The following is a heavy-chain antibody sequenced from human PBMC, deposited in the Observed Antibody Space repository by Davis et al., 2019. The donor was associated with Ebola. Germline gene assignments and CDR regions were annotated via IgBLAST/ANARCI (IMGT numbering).Heavy chain of an antibody. CDR1: GFTFRNYA. J-gene: IGHJ4*02. Sequence: GESLKISCAASGFTFRNYAMHWVRQAPGKGLEWVAVVSHSEREKFYADSVKGRFTISRDNAKNSLYLQMNSLRAEDTAVYYCARERYGDPFDYWGQGTLVTVSS. V-gene: IGHV3-30*04. D-gene: IGHD4-17*01. CDR3: ARERYGDPFDY. CDR2: VSHSEREK.